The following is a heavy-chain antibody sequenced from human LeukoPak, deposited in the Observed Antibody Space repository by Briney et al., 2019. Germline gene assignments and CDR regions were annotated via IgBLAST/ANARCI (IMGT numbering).Heavy chain of an antibody. V-gene: IGHV1-69*13. D-gene: IGHD4-17*01. J-gene: IGHJ4*02. CDR3: ASQAPTVTIKVYGED. CDR1: GGTFSSYA. CDR2: IIPIFGTA. Sequence: SVKVSCKASGGTFSSYAISWVRQAPGQGLEWMGGIIPIFGTANYAQKFQGRVTITADESTSTAYMELSSLRSEDTAVYYCASQAPTVTIKVYGEDWGQGTLVTVSS.